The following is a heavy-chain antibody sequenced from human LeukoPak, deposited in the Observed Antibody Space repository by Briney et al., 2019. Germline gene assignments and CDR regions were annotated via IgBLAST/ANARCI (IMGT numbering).Heavy chain of an antibody. CDR3: ARKGVDTAMVRKPNWFDP. CDR2: IYYSGST. D-gene: IGHD5-18*01. Sequence: PSETLSLTCTVSGGSISSSSYYWGWIRQPPGKGLEWIGSIYYSGSTYYNPSLKSRVTISVDTSKNQFSLKLSSVTAADTAVYYCARKGVDTAMVRKPNWFDPWGQGTLVTVSS. CDR1: GGSISSSSYY. J-gene: IGHJ5*02. V-gene: IGHV4-39*01.